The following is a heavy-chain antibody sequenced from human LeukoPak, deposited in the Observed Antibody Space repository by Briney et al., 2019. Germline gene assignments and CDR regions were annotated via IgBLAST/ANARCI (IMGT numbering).Heavy chain of an antibody. CDR1: GFPFSTYV. D-gene: IGHD6-19*01. V-gene: IGHV3-23*01. J-gene: IGHJ4*02. Sequence: PTGGSLRLSCEASGFPFSTYVMIWVRQAPGKGLEWVSGISGSGSLTYYADSVKGRFTISRDNSKNTLYLQMNSLRAEDTAAYRCARVHSGWFYSHWGQGTLVTVSS. CDR3: ARVHSGWFYSH. CDR2: ISGSGSLT.